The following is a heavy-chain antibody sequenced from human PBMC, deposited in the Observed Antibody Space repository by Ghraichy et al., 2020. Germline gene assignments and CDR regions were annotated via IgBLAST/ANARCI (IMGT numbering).Heavy chain of an antibody. V-gene: IGHV4-59*01. Sequence: SGTLSLTCTVFGDSIRSYKWGWIRQPPGKGLEYIGYFSYTGVTDYSPSLKSRVSISVDTSMNQFSLRLASVTAADTAIYYCVREWSSFDYWGQGNLVTVSS. CDR2: FSYTGVT. CDR1: GDSIRSYK. J-gene: IGHJ4*02. CDR3: VREWSSFDY. D-gene: IGHD2-8*01.